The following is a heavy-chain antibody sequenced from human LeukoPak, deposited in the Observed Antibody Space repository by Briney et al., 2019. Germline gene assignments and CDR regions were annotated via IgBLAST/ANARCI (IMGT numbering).Heavy chain of an antibody. V-gene: IGHV1-8*02. CDR1: GYTFTSYG. CDR2: MNPNSGNT. Sequence: GASVKVSCKASGYTFTSYGINWVRQATGQGLEWMGWMNPNSGNTGYAQKFQGRVTMTRNTSISTAYMELSSLRSEDTAVYYCARTRFVIHDYGLELARPMPENWFDPWGQGTLVTVSS. D-gene: IGHD4-17*01. CDR3: ARTRFVIHDYGLELARPMPENWFDP. J-gene: IGHJ5*02.